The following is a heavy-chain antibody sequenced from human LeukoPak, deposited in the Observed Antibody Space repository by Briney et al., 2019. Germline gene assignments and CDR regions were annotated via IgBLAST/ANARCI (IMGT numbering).Heavy chain of an antibody. D-gene: IGHD3-22*01. V-gene: IGHV4-59*01. CDR2: IYYSGST. CDR3: ARDTSGYRRGSFDY. Sequence: SETLSLTCTVSGGSINSDYWSWIRQPPGKGLEWIGYIYYSGSTNYNPSLKSRVTISLDTSNNQFSLKLSSVTAADTAVYYCARDTSGYRRGSFDYWGQGTLVTVSS. CDR1: GGSINSDY. J-gene: IGHJ4*02.